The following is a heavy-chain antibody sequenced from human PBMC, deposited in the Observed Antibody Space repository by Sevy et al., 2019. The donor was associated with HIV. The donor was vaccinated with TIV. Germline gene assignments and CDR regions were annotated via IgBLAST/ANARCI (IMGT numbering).Heavy chain of an antibody. CDR3: AKGLLSYYDSREDAFDI. V-gene: IGHV3-43*01. J-gene: IGHJ3*02. CDR1: GFTFDDYT. Sequence: GGSLRLSCAASGFTFDDYTMHWVRQAPGKGLEWVSLISWDGGSTYYADSLKGRFTISRDNSKNSLYLQMNSLRTEDTALYYCAKGLLSYYDSREDAFDIWGQGTMVTVSS. CDR2: ISWDGGST. D-gene: IGHD3-22*01.